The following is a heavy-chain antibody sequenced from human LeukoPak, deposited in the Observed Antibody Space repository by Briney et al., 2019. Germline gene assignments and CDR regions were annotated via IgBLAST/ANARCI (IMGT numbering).Heavy chain of an antibody. V-gene: IGHV4-59*01. CDR3: ARDRDYYDSGSPYFDY. CDR2: IYYTGST. D-gene: IGHD3-10*01. J-gene: IGHJ4*02. Sequence: SETLSLTCTVSGGSIRSYYWSWIRQPPGKGLEWIGCIYYTGSTNYNPSLKSRVTISVDTSKNQFSLKLSSVTAADTAVYYCARDRDYYDSGSPYFDYWGQGTLVTVSS. CDR1: GGSIRSYY.